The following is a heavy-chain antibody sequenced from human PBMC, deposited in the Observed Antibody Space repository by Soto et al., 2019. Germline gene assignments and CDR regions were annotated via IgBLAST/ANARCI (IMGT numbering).Heavy chain of an antibody. J-gene: IGHJ4*02. CDR3: ARDLQADY. CDR2: INAGNGNT. V-gene: IGHV1-3*01. Sequence: AAGYTNTIYYMHWVRQAPGQGLEWMGRINAGNGNTRYSQKFQGRVTMTRDTSASTAYMELSSLRSDDTAVYYCARDLQADYWRQGTLVTVSS. CDR1: GYTNTIYY.